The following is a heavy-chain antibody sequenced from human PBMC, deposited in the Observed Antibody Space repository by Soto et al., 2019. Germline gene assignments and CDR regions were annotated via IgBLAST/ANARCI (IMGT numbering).Heavy chain of an antibody. CDR2: IYYSGST. CDR1: GGSISSYY. Sequence: PSETLSLTCTVSGGSISSYYWSWIRQPPGKGLEWIGYIYYSGSTNYNPSLKSRVTISVDTSKNQFSLKLSSVTAADTAVYYCARHLLAWQQLACFDPWGQGTLVTVSS. J-gene: IGHJ5*02. D-gene: IGHD6-13*01. CDR3: ARHLLAWQQLACFDP. V-gene: IGHV4-59*08.